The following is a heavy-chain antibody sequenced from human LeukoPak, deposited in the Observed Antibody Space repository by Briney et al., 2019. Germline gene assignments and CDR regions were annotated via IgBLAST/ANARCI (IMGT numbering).Heavy chain of an antibody. CDR3: ARDPGGGGAKGHNWFDP. J-gene: IGHJ5*02. Sequence: GGALRLSCAASGFTFSSYWMHWVRQAPGKGLVWVSRIKSDGSRTIYADSVKGRFTISRDNAKNTLYLQVNSLRAGDTAVDYCARDPGGGGAKGHNWFDPWGQGTLVTVSS. CDR2: IKSDGSRT. V-gene: IGHV3-74*01. D-gene: IGHD2-21*01. CDR1: GFTFSSYW.